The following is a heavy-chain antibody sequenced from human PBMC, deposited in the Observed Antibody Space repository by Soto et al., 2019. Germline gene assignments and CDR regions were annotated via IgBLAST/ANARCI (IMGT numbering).Heavy chain of an antibody. CDR2: IIPSFDTA. CDR3: ARPHSGGVIIPFDY. V-gene: IGHV1-69*12. D-gene: IGHD3-16*02. J-gene: IGHJ4*02. CDR1: GGTFSSFA. Sequence: QVQLVQSGAEVKKPGSSVKVSCRASGGTFSSFAFSWVRQVPGQGLEWMGGIIPSFDTANYAQKFQGRVTITADESTSTAYMALSSLTSEDTAVYFCARPHSGGVIIPFDYWGQGTLVTVSS.